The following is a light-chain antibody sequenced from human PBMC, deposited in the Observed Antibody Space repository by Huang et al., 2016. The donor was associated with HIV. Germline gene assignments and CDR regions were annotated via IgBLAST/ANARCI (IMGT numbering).Light chain of an antibody. CDR2: GSS. V-gene: IGKV3-20*01. CDR3: QQYDSSPWT. J-gene: IGKJ1*01. Sequence: EIVLTQSPGTLSLSPGERATLSCRASQSVSSSYLACYQQKPGQAPRLRFYGSSSRASGIPDRFSGSGSGTDFTLTISRLEPEDFAVYYCQQYDSSPWTFGQGTKVEIK. CDR1: QSVSSSY.